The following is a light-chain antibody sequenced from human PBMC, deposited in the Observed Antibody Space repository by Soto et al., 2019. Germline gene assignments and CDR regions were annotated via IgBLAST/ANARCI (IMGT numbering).Light chain of an antibody. Sequence: EKVVTQFPATLSVSPGERVTLSCRASQRITNLAWYQHRPGQPPRLLIYGASTRATGAPARFSGSGSGTEFTLTISSLQSEDFAVSYCQQYNNWPPRLTFGGGTKVEIK. CDR3: QQYNNWPPRLT. V-gene: IGKV3-15*01. CDR2: GAS. J-gene: IGKJ4*01. CDR1: QRITN.